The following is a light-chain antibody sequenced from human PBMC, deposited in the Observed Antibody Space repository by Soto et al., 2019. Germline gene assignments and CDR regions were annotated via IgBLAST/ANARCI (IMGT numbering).Light chain of an antibody. V-gene: IGKV1-39*01. CDR1: QSISSY. Sequence: DIQMTQSPSSLSASVGDRVTITCRASQSISSYLNWYQHKPGTAPKLLIYAASTLHSGAPSRFSGSGSGTDFTLTISTLQPEDFATYYFQQSFYIPPAFGQGTKVEIK. CDR2: AAS. J-gene: IGKJ1*01. CDR3: QQSFYIPPA.